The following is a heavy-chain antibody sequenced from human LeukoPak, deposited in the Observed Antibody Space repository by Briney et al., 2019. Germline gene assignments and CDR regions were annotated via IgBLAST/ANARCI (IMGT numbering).Heavy chain of an antibody. J-gene: IGHJ5*02. CDR1: GDSVPSNSAA. CDR2: TYYRSKWYN. CDR3: ARDIGYSYGHNWFDP. V-gene: IGHV6-1*01. Sequence: SQTLSLTCAISGDSVPSNSAAWIWIRQSPSRGLEWLGRTYYRSKWYNDYAVSVKSRITINPDTSKNQFSLQLNSVTPEDTAVYYCARDIGYSYGHNWFDPWGQGTLVTVSS. D-gene: IGHD5-18*01.